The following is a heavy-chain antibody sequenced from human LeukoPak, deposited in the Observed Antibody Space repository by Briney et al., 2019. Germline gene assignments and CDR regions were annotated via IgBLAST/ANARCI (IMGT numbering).Heavy chain of an antibody. CDR1: GGSISSFS. CDR2: MYTSGST. CDR3: AREVSLISSIGDWFDP. D-gene: IGHD6-6*01. J-gene: IGHJ5*02. V-gene: IGHV4-4*07. Sequence: SETLSLTCTVSGGSISSFSWNWLRQPAEKGLELIGRMYTSGSTNYNPSLKSRVTMSVDTSKNQFSLKVNSVTAADAAVYYCAREVSLISSIGDWFDPWGQGILVTVSS.